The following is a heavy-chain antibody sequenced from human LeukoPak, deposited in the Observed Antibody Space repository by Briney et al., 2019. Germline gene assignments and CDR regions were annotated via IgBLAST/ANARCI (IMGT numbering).Heavy chain of an antibody. D-gene: IGHD2-8*02. CDR2: IFYSGST. CDR3: ARLGFRTGDNSLADY. J-gene: IGHJ4*02. Sequence: PSETLSLTCTVSGGSISGYYWSWIRQPPGKGLECIGYIFYSGSTNYNPSFESRVSISLDTSKSQFSLKLTSVTAADTAMYYCARLGFRTGDNSLADYWGRGTQVTVSS. V-gene: IGHV4-59*08. CDR1: GGSISGYY.